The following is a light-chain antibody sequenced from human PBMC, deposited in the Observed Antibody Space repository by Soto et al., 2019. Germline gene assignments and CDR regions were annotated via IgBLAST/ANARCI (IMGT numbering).Light chain of an antibody. J-gene: IGKJ5*01. CDR1: QSVSSN. CDR3: QQYGSSGIT. CDR2: GAS. V-gene: IGKV3-15*01. Sequence: ETVMTQSPATLSVTQGERATLSCRASQSVSSNLAWYQQKPGQAPRLLIYGASTRATGIPARFSGSGSGTEFTLTISRLEPEDFAVYYCQQYGSSGITFGQGTRLEI.